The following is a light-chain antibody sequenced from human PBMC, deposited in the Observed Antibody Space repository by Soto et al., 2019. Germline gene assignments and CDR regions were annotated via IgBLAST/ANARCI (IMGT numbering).Light chain of an antibody. CDR3: QQYGGSPQT. Sequence: EIVLTQSPGTLSLSPGERATLSCRDSQSVSNYLAWYQQKPGQAPRLLIYGASSRATGFPDRFSGSGSGTDFTLTISRLEPEDFAVYYCQQYGGSPQTFGQGTKV. J-gene: IGKJ1*01. CDR2: GAS. V-gene: IGKV3-20*01. CDR1: QSVSNY.